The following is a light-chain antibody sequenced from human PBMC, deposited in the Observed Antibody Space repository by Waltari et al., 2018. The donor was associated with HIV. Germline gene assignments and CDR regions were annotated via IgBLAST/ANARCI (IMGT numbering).Light chain of an antibody. Sequence: DIVLTQSPDSMAVSLGEGATVNCTSIQTVLYSSDNSDYLAWYQVSPGQPPQLLIYWASTRQSGVPDRFSGSGSGTHFTLTISGLQAEDVAIYYCQQYYTTPQSFGQGTRLEI. J-gene: IGKJ2*03. CDR1: QTVLYSSDNSDY. CDR3: QQYYTTPQS. CDR2: WAS. V-gene: IGKV4-1*01.